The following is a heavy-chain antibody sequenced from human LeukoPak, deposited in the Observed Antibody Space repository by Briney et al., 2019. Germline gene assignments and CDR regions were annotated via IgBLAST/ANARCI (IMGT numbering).Heavy chain of an antibody. CDR1: GFTFSSYA. V-gene: IGHV3-23*01. CDR2: IRGSDGIT. Sequence: GGSLRLSCAASGFTFSSYAMSWVRQAPGKGLEWVSTIRGSDGITYYADSVKGRFTISRDNSKNTLYLQMNSLRAEDTAVYYCAKRCVRGWSTDAFDFWSQGTMVTVSS. CDR3: AKRCVRGWSTDAFDF. J-gene: IGHJ3*01. D-gene: IGHD6-19*01.